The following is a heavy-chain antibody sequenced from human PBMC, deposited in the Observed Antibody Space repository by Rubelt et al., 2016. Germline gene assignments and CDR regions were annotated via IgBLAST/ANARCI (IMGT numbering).Heavy chain of an antibody. CDR3: ARLAAASATGNFDY. CDR1: GYSFTSYG. Sequence: QVQLVQSGVEVKKPGASVKVSCKASGYSFTSYGISWVRQAPGQGLQWMGRISAYNANTKYAEKFQGRLTLTTDTSTSTAYMELGSLTSDETAFYYCARLAAASATGNFDYWGQGTLVTVSS. J-gene: IGHJ4*02. D-gene: IGHD6-13*01. V-gene: IGHV1-18*01. CDR2: ISAYNANT.